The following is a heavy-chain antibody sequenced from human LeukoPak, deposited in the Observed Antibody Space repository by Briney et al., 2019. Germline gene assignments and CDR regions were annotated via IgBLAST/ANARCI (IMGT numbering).Heavy chain of an antibody. CDR1: GGSISSSNW. Sequence: SETLSLTCAVSGGSISSSNWWSWVRQPPGKGLEWIGEIYHSGSTNYNPSLKSRVTISVDKSKNQFSLKLSSVTAADTAVYYCARESRTDYYDSSVGYFQHWGQGTLVTVSS. CDR3: ARESRTDYYDSSVGYFQH. J-gene: IGHJ1*01. D-gene: IGHD3-22*01. CDR2: IYHSGST. V-gene: IGHV4-4*02.